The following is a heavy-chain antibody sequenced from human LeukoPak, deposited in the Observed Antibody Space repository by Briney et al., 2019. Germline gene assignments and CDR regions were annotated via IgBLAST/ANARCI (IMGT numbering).Heavy chain of an antibody. V-gene: IGHV4-4*07. Sequence: PSETLSLTCTVSGASISSYYWSWIRQPAGKGLEWIGRIYASGSTRYNPSLKSRVTMSVDTSKNRFSLKLSSVTAADTAVYFCARGMAAAYDYNWFDPWGQGTLVTVSS. CDR3: ARGMAAAYDYNWFDP. CDR1: GASISSYY. CDR2: IYASGST. J-gene: IGHJ5*02. D-gene: IGHD5-12*01.